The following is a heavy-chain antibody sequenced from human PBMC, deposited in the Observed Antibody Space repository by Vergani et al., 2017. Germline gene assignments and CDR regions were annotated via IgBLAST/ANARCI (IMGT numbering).Heavy chain of an antibody. CDR3: AXTMYYDFWSGYSD. D-gene: IGHD3-3*01. Sequence: QITLKESGPTLVKPTQTLTLTCTFSGFSLSTNGVGVGWIRQPPGKALEWLALIYWNDDKSYSPSLKSRLTITKDTSKNQVVLTMTNMDPVDTATYSSAXTMYYDFWSGYSDWGQGTLVTVSS. CDR1: GFSLSTNGVG. CDR2: IYWNDDK. J-gene: IGHJ4*02. V-gene: IGHV2-5*01.